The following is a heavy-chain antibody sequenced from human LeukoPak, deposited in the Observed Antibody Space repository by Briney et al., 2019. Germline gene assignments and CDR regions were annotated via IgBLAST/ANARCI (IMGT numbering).Heavy chain of an antibody. D-gene: IGHD3/OR15-3a*01. Sequence: SETLSLTCTVSGGSISSSPYWWSWIRQPPGKGLEWIGTIYFSGGTFYHPSLEGRVSISADRSKNQFSLKLASVTAADTAVYYCARRAYGTGFDYWGQGTVVTVSS. CDR1: GGSISSSPYW. J-gene: IGHJ4*02. CDR2: IYFSGGT. V-gene: IGHV4-39*01. CDR3: ARRAYGTGFDY.